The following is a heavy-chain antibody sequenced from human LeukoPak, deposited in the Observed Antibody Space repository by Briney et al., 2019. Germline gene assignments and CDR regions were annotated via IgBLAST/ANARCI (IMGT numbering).Heavy chain of an antibody. D-gene: IGHD3-22*01. Sequence: GGSLRLSCAASGFTFSSYEMNWVRQAPGKGLEWVSYISSSGSTIYYADSVKGRFTISRDDAKNSLYLQMNSLRAEDTAVYYCAREGAYYDTESYYYYYMDVWGKGTTVTISS. J-gene: IGHJ6*03. CDR3: AREGAYYDTESYYYYYMDV. CDR1: GFTFSSYE. V-gene: IGHV3-48*03. CDR2: ISSSGSTI.